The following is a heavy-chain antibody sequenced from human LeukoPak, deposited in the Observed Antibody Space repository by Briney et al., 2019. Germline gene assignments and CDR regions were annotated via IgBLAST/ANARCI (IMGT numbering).Heavy chain of an antibody. Sequence: SETLSLTCTVSGASISSSSYYWGWIRQPPGKGLEWIGSIYYSGSTYYNPSLKSRLTISVDTSKNQFSLKLSSVTATDTAVYYCASSGSYRFDYWGQGTLVTVSS. D-gene: IGHD1-26*01. CDR1: GASISSSSYY. CDR2: IYYSGST. V-gene: IGHV4-39*01. J-gene: IGHJ4*02. CDR3: ASSGSYRFDY.